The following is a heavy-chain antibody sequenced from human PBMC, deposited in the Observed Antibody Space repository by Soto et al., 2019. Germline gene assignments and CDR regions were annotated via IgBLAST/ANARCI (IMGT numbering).Heavy chain of an antibody. J-gene: IGHJ3*02. CDR1: GFTFSGSA. V-gene: IGHV3-73*01. Sequence: GGSLRLSCAASGFTFSGSAMHWVRQASGKGLEWVGRIRSKANSYATAYAASVKGRFTISRDDSKNTACLQMNSLKTEDTAVYYCTRLVVVLEGSFDIWGQGTMVTVSS. CDR2: IRSKANSYAT. CDR3: TRLVVVLEGSFDI. D-gene: IGHD3-22*01.